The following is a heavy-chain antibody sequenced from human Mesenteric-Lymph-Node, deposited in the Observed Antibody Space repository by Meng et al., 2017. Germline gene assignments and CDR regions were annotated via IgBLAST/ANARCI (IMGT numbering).Heavy chain of an antibody. D-gene: IGHD5-12*01. V-gene: IGHV3-21*04. CDR3: ARVTVDDDSGYDYYYYYGMDV. CDR1: GFTFSRYT. Sequence: GESLKISCAASGFTFSRYTMNWVRQAPGRGLEWVSSISSSSNYIYYADSVKGRFTIYRDNSKNTLYLQMNSLRAEDTAVYYCARVTVDDDSGYDYYYYYGMDVWGQGTTVTVSS. J-gene: IGHJ6*02. CDR2: ISSSSNYI.